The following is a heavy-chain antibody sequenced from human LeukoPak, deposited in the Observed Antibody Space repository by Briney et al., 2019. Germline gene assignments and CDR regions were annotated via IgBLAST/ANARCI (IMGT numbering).Heavy chain of an antibody. CDR3: ARLLNFDEDTYYYMDV. CDR1: GGSISSSSYY. Sequence: SETLSLTCTVSGGSISSSSYYWGWIRQPPGKGLEWIGSIYYSGSTYYNPSLKSRVTISVDTSKNQFSLKLSSVTAADTAVYYCARLLNFDEDTYYYMDVWGKGTTVTVSS. V-gene: IGHV4-39*07. J-gene: IGHJ6*03. CDR2: IYYSGST. D-gene: IGHD3-9*01.